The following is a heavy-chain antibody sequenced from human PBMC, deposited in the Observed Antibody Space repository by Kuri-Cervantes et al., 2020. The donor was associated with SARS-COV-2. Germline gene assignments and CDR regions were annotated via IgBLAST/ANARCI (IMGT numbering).Heavy chain of an antibody. J-gene: IGHJ6*02. Sequence: ESLKISCAVYGGSFSGYYWSWIRQPAGKGLEWIEEINNSGSTNYNPSLKSRVTISVDTSKNQFSLKLSSVAAADTAVYYCARATRRNYYYGMDVWGQGTPVTVSS. CDR3: ARATRRNYYYGMDV. V-gene: IGHV4-34*01. CDR1: GGSFSGYY. CDR2: INNSGST.